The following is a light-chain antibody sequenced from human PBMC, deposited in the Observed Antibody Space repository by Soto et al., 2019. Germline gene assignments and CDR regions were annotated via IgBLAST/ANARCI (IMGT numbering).Light chain of an antibody. J-gene: IGLJ1*01. V-gene: IGLV2-14*01. Sequence: QSALTQPASVSGSPGQSITISCTGTSSDVGGYNYVSWYQQHPGKAPKLMIYEVSNRPSGVSNRFSGSKSGNTASLPISGLQAEDEADYYCSSYTSRSTLDYVFGSGTKLT. CDR3: SSYTSRSTLDYV. CDR2: EVS. CDR1: SSDVGGYNY.